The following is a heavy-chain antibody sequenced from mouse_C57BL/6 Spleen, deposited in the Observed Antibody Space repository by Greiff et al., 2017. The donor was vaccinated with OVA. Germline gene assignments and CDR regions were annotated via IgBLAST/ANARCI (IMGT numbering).Heavy chain of an antibody. CDR3: TTYRYNDYAMDY. CDR1: GFNFTDYY. CDR2: IDPENGDT. V-gene: IGHV14-4*01. Sequence: VQLQQSGAELVRPGASVKLSCTASGFNFTDYYMHWVKQRPEQGLEWIGWIDPENGDTEYASKFQGKATLTADTSSNTAYLQLSSLTSEDTAVYYCTTYRYNDYAMDYWGQGTSVTVSS. D-gene: IGHD2-12*01. J-gene: IGHJ4*01.